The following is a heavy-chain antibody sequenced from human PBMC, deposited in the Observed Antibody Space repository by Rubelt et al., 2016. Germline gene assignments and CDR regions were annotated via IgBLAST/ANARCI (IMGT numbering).Heavy chain of an antibody. CDR3: ARVDSVTPQPDY. Sequence: EVQLLESGGGLVQPGGSLRLSCAASGFTFSSYAMSWVRQAPGKGLEWVSYISSSSSTICYADSVKGRFTISRDNAKNSLYLQMNSLRAEDTAVYYCARVDSVTPQPDYWGQGTLVTVSS. CDR1: GFTFSSYA. CDR2: ISSSSSTI. V-gene: IGHV3-48*01. D-gene: IGHD4-17*01. J-gene: IGHJ4*02.